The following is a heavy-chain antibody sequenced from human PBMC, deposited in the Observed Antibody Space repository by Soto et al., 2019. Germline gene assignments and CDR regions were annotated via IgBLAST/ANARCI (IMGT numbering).Heavy chain of an antibody. Sequence: QVQLLQSGAEVKKPGSSVRVSCEASGGTFRTYAISWVRQAPGQGLEWIGEIIPIFGTVNYAQKFQGRVTITADESTTTVYMDLRRLRSEDTAVYYCAKGAVAGTPTSYYYYGMDVWGQGTTVTVSS. CDR1: GGTFRTYA. CDR2: IIPIFGTV. V-gene: IGHV1-69*12. J-gene: IGHJ6*02. CDR3: AKGAVAGTPTSYYYYGMDV. D-gene: IGHD6-19*01.